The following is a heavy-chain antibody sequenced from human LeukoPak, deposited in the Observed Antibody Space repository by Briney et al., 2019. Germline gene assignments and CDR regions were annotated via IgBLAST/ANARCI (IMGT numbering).Heavy chain of an antibody. Sequence: ASVKVSRKASGYTFTDFYIHWVRQAPGQGLEWMGWINPKTGGTNYGQRFKGRVTLTRDTSTSTAYMELSRVRSYDTAVYYCAREVCVNGVCQRYFDFWGQGTPVTVS. CDR1: GYTFTDFY. J-gene: IGHJ4*02. CDR2: INPKTGGT. V-gene: IGHV1-2*02. CDR3: AREVCVNGVCQRYFDF. D-gene: IGHD2-8*01.